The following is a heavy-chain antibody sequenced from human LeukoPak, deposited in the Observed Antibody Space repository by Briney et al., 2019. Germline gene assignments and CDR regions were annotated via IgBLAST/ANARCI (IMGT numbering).Heavy chain of an antibody. CDR1: GYSISSGYY. V-gene: IGHV4-38-2*02. Sequence: PSETPSLTCTVSGYSISSGYYWGWIRQPPRKGLEWIGSIYHSGSTYYNPSLKSRVTISVDTSKNQFPLKLSSVTAADTAVYYCARAVVGATRGDFDYWGQGTLVTVSP. CDR2: IYHSGST. CDR3: ARAVVGATRGDFDY. J-gene: IGHJ4*02. D-gene: IGHD1-26*01.